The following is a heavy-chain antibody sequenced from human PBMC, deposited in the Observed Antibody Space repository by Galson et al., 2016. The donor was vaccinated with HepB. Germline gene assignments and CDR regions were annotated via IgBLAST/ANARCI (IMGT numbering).Heavy chain of an antibody. CDR2: ITGSGGST. CDR3: AKFRGGNYAYWYFDV. CDR1: GFTFSGYA. V-gene: IGHV3-23*01. Sequence: CAASGFTFSGYAMAWVRQAPGKGLEWVSGITGSGGSTFYADAVKGRFTISRDNSKNTLYLQMNSLRAEDTAVYYCAKFRGGNYAYWYFDVWGRGTLVTVSS. J-gene: IGHJ2*01. D-gene: IGHD1-26*01.